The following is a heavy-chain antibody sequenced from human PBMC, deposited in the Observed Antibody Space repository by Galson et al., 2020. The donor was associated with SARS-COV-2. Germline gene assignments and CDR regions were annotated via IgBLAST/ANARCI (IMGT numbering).Heavy chain of an antibody. CDR2: INSKNNGGTI. V-gene: IGHV3-15*01. CDR3: TTDRGTNCGGDCHETH. D-gene: IGHD2-21*02. Sequence: GESLKISCAASGFTFSFAWMSWVRQAPGKGLEWVGRINSKNNGGTIDYAAPVKGRYTISRDDSKNTLYLEMNSLKTEDTAVYYCTTDRGTNCGGDCHETHWGQGTLVTVSS. CDR1: GFTFSFAW. J-gene: IGHJ4*02.